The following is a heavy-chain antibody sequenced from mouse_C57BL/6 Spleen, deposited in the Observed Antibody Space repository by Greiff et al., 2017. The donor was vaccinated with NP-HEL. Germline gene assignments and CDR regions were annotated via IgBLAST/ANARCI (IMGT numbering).Heavy chain of an antibody. CDR3: ARKGGYGSSSLYFDV. J-gene: IGHJ1*03. CDR2: IWSGGST. CDR1: GFSLTSYG. D-gene: IGHD1-1*01. Sequence: VMLVESGPGLVQPSQSLSITCTVSGFSLTSYGVHWVRQSPGKGLEWLGVIWSGGSTDYNAAFISRLSISKDNSKSQVFFKMNSLQADDTAIYYCARKGGYGSSSLYFDVWGTGTTVTVSS. V-gene: IGHV2-2*01.